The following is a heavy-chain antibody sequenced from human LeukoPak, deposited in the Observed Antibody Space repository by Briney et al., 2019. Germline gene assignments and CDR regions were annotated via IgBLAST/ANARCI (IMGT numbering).Heavy chain of an antibody. CDR1: GYTFTGYY. Sequence: ASVKVSCKASGYTFTGYYMHWVRQAPGQGLEWMGWINPNSGGTNYAQKFQGRVTMTRDTSISTAYMELSRLRSDDTAVYYCARGPLLLWFGELLYHVNWFDPWGQGTLVTVSS. D-gene: IGHD3-10*01. J-gene: IGHJ5*02. V-gene: IGHV1-2*02. CDR2: INPNSGGT. CDR3: ARGPLLLWFGELLYHVNWFDP.